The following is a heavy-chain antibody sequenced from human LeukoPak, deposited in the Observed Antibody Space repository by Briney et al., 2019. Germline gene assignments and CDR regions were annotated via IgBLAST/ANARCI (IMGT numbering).Heavy chain of an antibody. CDR2: ISAYNGNT. J-gene: IGHJ4*02. Sequence: ASVKVSCKASGYTFAKYAIHWVRQAPGQRLEWMGWISAYNGNTNYAQKLQGRVTMTTDTSTSTAYMELRSLRSDDTAVYYCARDRRSSSYGEGDYWGQGTLVTVSS. CDR3: ARDRRSSSYGEGDY. CDR1: GYTFAKYA. D-gene: IGHD5-18*01. V-gene: IGHV1-18*04.